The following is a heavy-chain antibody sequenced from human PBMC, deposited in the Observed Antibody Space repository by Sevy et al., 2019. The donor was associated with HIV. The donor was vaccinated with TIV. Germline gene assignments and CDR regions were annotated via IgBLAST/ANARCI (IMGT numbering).Heavy chain of an antibody. CDR1: GFTFSSYS. V-gene: IGHV3-21*01. J-gene: IGHJ3*01. CDR3: ARNNCSITNCYMVDVFDV. D-gene: IGHD2-2*02. CDR2: IGGMSNYI. Sequence: GGSLRLSCAASGFTFSSYSMNWVRQAPGKALEWVSSIGGMSNYIYYADSMKGRFTVSRDNARNSLYLQMNSLRAEDTGVYYCARNNCSITNCYMVDVFDVWGQGTMVTVSS.